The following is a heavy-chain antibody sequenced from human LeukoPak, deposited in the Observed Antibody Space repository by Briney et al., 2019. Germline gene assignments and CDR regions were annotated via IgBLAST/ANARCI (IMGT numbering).Heavy chain of an antibody. CDR3: ARGGVEYSSSSEADY. Sequence: ASVKVSCKASGYTFTGYYMHWVRQAPGQGLEWMGRINPNSGGTNYAQKFQGRVTMTRDTSISTAYMELSRLRSDDTAAYYCARGGVEYSSSSEADYWGQGTLVTVSS. D-gene: IGHD6-6*01. CDR2: INPNSGGT. V-gene: IGHV1-2*06. J-gene: IGHJ4*02. CDR1: GYTFTGYY.